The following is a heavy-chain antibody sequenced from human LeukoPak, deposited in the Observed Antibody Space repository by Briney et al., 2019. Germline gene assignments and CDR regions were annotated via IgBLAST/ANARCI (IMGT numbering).Heavy chain of an antibody. CDR1: GFTFSSYA. CDR3: AKGLSSDIVATITYYSYGMDV. D-gene: IGHD5-12*01. CDR2: ISYDGSNK. J-gene: IGHJ6*02. V-gene: IGHV3-30-3*01. Sequence: HPGGSLRLSCAASGFTFSSYAMHWVRQAPGKGLEWVAVISYDGSNKYYADSVKGRFTISGDNSKNTLYLQMNSLRPEDTALYYCAKGLSSDIVATITYYSYGMDVWGQGTTVTVSS.